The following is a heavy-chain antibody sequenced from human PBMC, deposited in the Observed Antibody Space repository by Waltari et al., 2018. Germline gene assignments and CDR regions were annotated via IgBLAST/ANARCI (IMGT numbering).Heavy chain of an antibody. V-gene: IGHV3-23*01. D-gene: IGHD4-17*01. CDR2: ISGSGDTI. Sequence: EVQLLESGGGLVQPGGSLRLSCAASEFTFSSYALSWVRQAPGKGLGWVSAISGSGDTIYYADSVKGRFTISRDNFKNTLYLQMNSLRADDTAVYYCARGGNNYYGFDYWGQGTLVTVSS. CDR1: EFTFSSYA. CDR3: ARGGNNYYGFDY. J-gene: IGHJ4*02.